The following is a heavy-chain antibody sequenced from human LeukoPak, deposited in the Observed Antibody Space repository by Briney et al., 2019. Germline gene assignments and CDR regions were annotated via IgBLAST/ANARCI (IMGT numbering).Heavy chain of an antibody. D-gene: IGHD3-10*01. CDR2: INASGGNT. CDR3: ARMGDGAGSSN. CDR1: GFTFSSYA. Sequence: GGSLRLSCAGPGFTFSSYAINWVRQAPGKGLEWVSGINASGGNTHYADAVKGRFTISRDNSKGTLYLQMNSLRVEDTAIYYCARMGDGAGSSNWGQGTLVTVSS. V-gene: IGHV3-23*01. J-gene: IGHJ4*02.